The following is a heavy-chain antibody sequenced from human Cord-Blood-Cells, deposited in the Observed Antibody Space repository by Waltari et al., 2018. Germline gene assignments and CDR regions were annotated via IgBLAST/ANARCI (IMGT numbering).Heavy chain of an antibody. CDR2: IWYDGSNK. CDR1: GGTFKGYG. V-gene: IGHV3-33*01. D-gene: IGHD5-12*01. J-gene: IGHJ1*01. Sequence: QVQLVESGGGVVKPEMYRRLSCAASGGTFKGYGMHWVRQAPGKGLEWVAVIWYDGSNKYYADSVKGRFTISRDNSKNPLYLQMNSLRAEDTAVYYCARGGMRCGYALEASWGQGTLV. CDR3: ARGGMRCGYALEAS.